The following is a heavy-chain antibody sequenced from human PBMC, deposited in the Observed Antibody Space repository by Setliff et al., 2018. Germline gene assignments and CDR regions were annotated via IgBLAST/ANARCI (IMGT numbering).Heavy chain of an antibody. V-gene: IGHV4-39*07. D-gene: IGHD3-22*01. CDR2: IYYRGST. CDR3: ARGDSSGYYYILFDF. CDR1: GGSISSSGYY. Sequence: SETLSLTCTVSGGSISSSGYYWGWFRQPPGKGLEWIGSIYYRGSTYYNPSLKSRVTMSVDASKNQFSLKLSSVTAADTAAYYCARGDSSGYYYILFDFWGQGTLVTVSS. J-gene: IGHJ4*02.